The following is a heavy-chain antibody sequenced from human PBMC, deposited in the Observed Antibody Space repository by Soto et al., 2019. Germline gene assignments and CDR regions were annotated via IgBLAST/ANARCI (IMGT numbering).Heavy chain of an antibody. V-gene: IGHV3-74*01. CDR2: ITSDGKSK. CDR3: ARESGDWPLNWFDP. Sequence: PVGSLRLSCAASGFNFSNHWMHWVRQRPAEGLVWVSRITSDGKSKAYAESVKGRSAISRDNAKNTLYLQMNGLTAEDTAVYYCARESGDWPLNWFDPWGQGTLVTVSS. D-gene: IGHD2-21*02. CDR1: GFNFSNHW. J-gene: IGHJ5*02.